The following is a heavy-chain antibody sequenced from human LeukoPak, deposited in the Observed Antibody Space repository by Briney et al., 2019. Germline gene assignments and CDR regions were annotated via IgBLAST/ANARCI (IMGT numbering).Heavy chain of an antibody. CDR2: IHYSGST. Sequence: SSETLSLTCTVSGGTISSYYWNWIRQPPGKGLEWIGYIHYSGSTKYNPSLKSRVTISVDTSKNQFSLKLSSVTAADTAVYYCARVLGYCSGGGCSEYFQHWGQGTLVTVSS. CDR3: ARVLGYCSGGGCSEYFQH. CDR1: GGTISSYY. J-gene: IGHJ1*01. V-gene: IGHV4-59*01. D-gene: IGHD2-15*01.